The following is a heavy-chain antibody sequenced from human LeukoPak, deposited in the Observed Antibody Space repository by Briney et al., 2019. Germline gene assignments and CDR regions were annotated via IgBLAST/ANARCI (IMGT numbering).Heavy chain of an antibody. CDR3: AKGGRNNNWFDP. V-gene: IGHV3-20*04. CDR2: INWNGGST. Sequence: AGGSLRLSCAASGFTFDDYGMSWVRQAPGKGLEWVSGINWNGGSTGYADSVKGRFTISRDNAKNSLYLQMNSLRAEDTAVYYCAKGGRNNNWFDPWGQGTLVTVSS. CDR1: GFTFDDYG. J-gene: IGHJ5*02. D-gene: IGHD1-14*01.